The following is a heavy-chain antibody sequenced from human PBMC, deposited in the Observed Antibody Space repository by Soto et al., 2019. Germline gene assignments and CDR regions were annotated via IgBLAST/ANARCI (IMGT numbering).Heavy chain of an antibody. CDR2: ISGSVGST. J-gene: IGHJ4*02. CDR3: AKGGFTRVRGFSRY. Sequence: GSLRLSCAASGLTFSSYAMSWVRQAPGKGLEWVSAISGSVGSTYYADSVKGRFTISRDNSKNTLYLQMNSLRAEDTAVYYCAKGGFTRVRGFSRYWGQGTLVSVSA. CDR1: GLTFSSYA. D-gene: IGHD3-10*01. V-gene: IGHV3-23*01.